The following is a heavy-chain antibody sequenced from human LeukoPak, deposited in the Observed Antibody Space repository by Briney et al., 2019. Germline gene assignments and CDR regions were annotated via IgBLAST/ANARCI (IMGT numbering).Heavy chain of an antibody. V-gene: IGHV3-73*01. CDR1: GFILGGFD. CDR2: IKTKRESDAT. J-gene: IGHJ4*02. D-gene: IGHD2/OR15-2a*01. Sequence: GGPLRLSCAASGFILGGFDVHWVRQAYGKGLEWVGRIKTKRESDATAYAASVKARFTLSRDDSKNTAYLQMNSLRTEDKAVYYGTRRDCTTFQCFSFDYWGQGILVTVSS. CDR3: TRRDCTTFQCFSFDY.